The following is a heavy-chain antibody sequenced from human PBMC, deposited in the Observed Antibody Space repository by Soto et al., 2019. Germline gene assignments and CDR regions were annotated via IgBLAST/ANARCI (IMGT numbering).Heavy chain of an antibody. CDR1: GYTFTSYA. V-gene: IGHV1-3*01. CDR3: ARAAWSSGSPRFDY. J-gene: IGHJ4*02. D-gene: IGHD3-10*01. Sequence: ASVKVSCKDSGYTFTSYAMHWVRQAPGQRLEWMGWINAGNGNTKYSQKFQDRVTLTRDTSASTAYMDLSSLRSEDTAVCYCARAAWSSGSPRFDYWGQGTLVTVSS. CDR2: INAGNGNT.